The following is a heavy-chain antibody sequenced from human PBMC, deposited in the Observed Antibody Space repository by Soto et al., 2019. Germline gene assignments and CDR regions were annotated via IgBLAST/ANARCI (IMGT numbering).Heavy chain of an antibody. CDR3: ARESSDFWSGYYYYGMDV. D-gene: IGHD3-3*01. J-gene: IGHJ6*02. V-gene: IGHV4-30-4*01. CDR2: IYYSGST. Sequence: SETLALSCTFSGGSIISGDYYGSWIRQPPGKGLEWIGYIYYSGSTYYNPSLKSRVTISVDTSKNQFSLKLSSVTAADTAVYYCARESSDFWSGYYYYGMDVWGQGTTVTVSS. CDR1: GGSIISGDYY.